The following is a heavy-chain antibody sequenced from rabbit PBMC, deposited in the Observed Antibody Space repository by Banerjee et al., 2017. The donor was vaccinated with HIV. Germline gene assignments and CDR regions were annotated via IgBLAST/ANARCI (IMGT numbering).Heavy chain of an antibody. J-gene: IGHJ4*01. CDR2: IDAGSSGST. D-gene: IGHD1-1*01. V-gene: IGHV1S45*01. CDR3: ARDLTGVIGWNFNL. Sequence: QEQLVESGGGLVQPGASLTLTCTASGFSFSNYYYMCWVRQAPGKGLEWVACIDAGSSGSTYYASWAKGRFTISKTSSTTVTLQMTSLTAADTATYFCARDLTGVIGWNFNLWGPGTLVTVS. CDR1: GFSFSNYYY.